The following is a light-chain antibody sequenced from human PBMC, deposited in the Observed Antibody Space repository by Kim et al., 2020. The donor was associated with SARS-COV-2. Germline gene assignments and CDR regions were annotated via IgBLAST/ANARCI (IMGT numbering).Light chain of an antibody. CDR1: RDISNH. CDR3: QNYDDAPLT. V-gene: IGKV1-27*01. J-gene: IGKJ4*01. CDR2: AAS. Sequence: DMQMTQSPSSLSASVGDKVTITCRASRDISNHLAWYQQSPGEIPKLLIYAASSLHTGVPSRFSGSGSGTYFTLTITSLQPEYAAVYYCQNYDDAPLTFGGGTKVDIK.